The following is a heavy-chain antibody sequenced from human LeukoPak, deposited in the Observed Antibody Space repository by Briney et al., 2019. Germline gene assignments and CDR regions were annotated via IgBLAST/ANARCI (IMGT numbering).Heavy chain of an antibody. CDR3: ARDSHIGDFWSGFVYYYGMDV. CDR1: GFTFSSYG. V-gene: IGHV3-33*01. Sequence: GGSLRLSCAASGFTFSSYGMHWVRQAPGKGLEWVAVIWHDGSNKYYADSVKGRFTISRDNSKNTLYLQMNSLRAEDTAVYYCARDSHIGDFWSGFVYYYGMDVWGQGTTVTVSS. CDR2: IWHDGSNK. J-gene: IGHJ6*02. D-gene: IGHD3-3*01.